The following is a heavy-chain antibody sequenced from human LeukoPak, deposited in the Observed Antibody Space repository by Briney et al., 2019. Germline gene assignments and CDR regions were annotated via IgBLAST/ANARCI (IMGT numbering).Heavy chain of an antibody. CDR1: GFTFSSYW. D-gene: IGHD4-17*01. CDR3: ARDITVTTGFDP. CDR2: IYHSGST. Sequence: GSLRLSCAASGFTFSSYWMNWARQAPGKGLEWIGEIYHSGSTNYNPSLKSRVTISVDKSKNQFSLKLSSVTAADTAVYYCARDITVTTGFDPWGQGTLVTVSS. V-gene: IGHV4-4*02. J-gene: IGHJ5*02.